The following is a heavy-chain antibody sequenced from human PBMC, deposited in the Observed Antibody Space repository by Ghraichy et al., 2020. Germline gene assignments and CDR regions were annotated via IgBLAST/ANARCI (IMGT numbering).Heavy chain of an antibody. D-gene: IGHD1-7*01. CDR3: ARLRNYDWHLDF. V-gene: IGHV5-51*01. J-gene: IGHJ2*01. Sequence: GGSLRLSCKGSGYSFGGYWIAWVRQMPGKGLEWMGIIYPADSDTRYSPSFRGQVIISVDKSISTAYLQWSTLKASDTAIYYCARLRNYDWHLDFWGRGTLVTVSS. CDR1: GYSFGGYW. CDR2: IYPADSDT.